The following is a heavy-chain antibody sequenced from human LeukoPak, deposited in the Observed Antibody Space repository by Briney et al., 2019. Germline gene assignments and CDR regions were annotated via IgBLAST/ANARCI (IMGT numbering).Heavy chain of an antibody. Sequence: GGSLRLSCAASGFTFSSSAMSWVRQAPGKGLEWVSTISDSVGSTYYADSVKGRFTVSRGNSKNTLYLQMNSLRAEDTAVYYCARTGYDYVWGSYRFPIDYWGQGTLVTVSS. CDR2: ISDSVGST. V-gene: IGHV3-23*01. CDR1: GFTFSSSA. D-gene: IGHD3-16*02. J-gene: IGHJ4*02. CDR3: ARTGYDYVWGSYRFPIDY.